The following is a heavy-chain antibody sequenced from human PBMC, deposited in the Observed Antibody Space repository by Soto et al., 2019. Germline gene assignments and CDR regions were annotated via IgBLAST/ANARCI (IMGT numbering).Heavy chain of an antibody. J-gene: IGHJ6*02. CDR2: ISGSGGST. Sequence: PGGSLRLSWAASGFTFRSYSMSWVRQAPGKGLEWVSAISGSGGSTYYADSVKGRFTISRDNSKNTLYLQMNSLRAEDTAVYYCAKDSPFDIVVVPASTPYYYYYGMDVWGQGTTVTGSS. D-gene: IGHD2-2*01. CDR1: GFTFRSYS. V-gene: IGHV3-23*01. CDR3: AKDSPFDIVVVPASTPYYYYYGMDV.